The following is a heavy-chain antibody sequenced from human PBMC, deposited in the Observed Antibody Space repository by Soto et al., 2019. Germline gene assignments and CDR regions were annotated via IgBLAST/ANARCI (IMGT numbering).Heavy chain of an antibody. V-gene: IGHV3-33*01. J-gene: IGHJ3*02. CDR3: ARTKGYCSSTSCRNDAFDI. CDR1: GFTFSSYG. D-gene: IGHD2-2*01. CDR2: IWSDGSNK. Sequence: QVQLVESGGGVVQPGRSLRLSCAASGFTFSSYGMHWVRQAPGKGLEWVAVIWSDGSNKYYADSVKGRFTISRDNSKNTLYLQMNSLRAEDTAVYYCARTKGYCSSTSCRNDAFDIWGQGTMVTVSS.